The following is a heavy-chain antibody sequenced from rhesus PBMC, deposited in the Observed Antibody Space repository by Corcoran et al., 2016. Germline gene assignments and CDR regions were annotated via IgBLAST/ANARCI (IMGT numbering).Heavy chain of an antibody. Sequence: QVQLQESGPAVVKPSETLSLTCAVSGGSISSSNYWTWIRQSPGKGLEWIGYVSGNSDSTSYNPALRGRITISKDTSQNQFSLMLTSVTAADTAIYYCARDAISLDVWGRGVLVTVSS. J-gene: IGHJ5-2*02. CDR1: GGSISSSNY. CDR3: ARDAISLDV. CDR2: VSGNSDST. V-gene: IGHV4S7*01.